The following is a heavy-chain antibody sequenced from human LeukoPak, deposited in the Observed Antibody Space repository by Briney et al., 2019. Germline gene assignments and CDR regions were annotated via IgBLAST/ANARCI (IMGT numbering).Heavy chain of an antibody. V-gene: IGHV5-51*01. CDR2: IYPGDSDT. J-gene: IGHJ4*02. CDR1: GYSFTSYW. CDR3: ARASDIVVVVAAFDY. D-gene: IGHD2-15*01. Sequence: GESLKISCKGSGYSFTSYWIGWVRQMPGKGLEWMGIIYPGDSDTRYSPSFQGQVTISADKSISTAYLQWSSLKASDTAMYYCARASDIVVVVAAFDYWGQGTLVTVSS.